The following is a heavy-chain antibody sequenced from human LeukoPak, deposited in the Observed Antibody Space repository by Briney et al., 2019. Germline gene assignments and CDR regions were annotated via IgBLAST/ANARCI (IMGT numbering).Heavy chain of an antibody. J-gene: IGHJ4*02. CDR1: GYSISSGYY. D-gene: IGHD4-23*01. CDR2: IYHSGST. V-gene: IGHV4-38-2*02. Sequence: SETLSLTCTVSGYSISSGYYWGWIRQPPGKGLEWIGSIYHSGSTYYNPSLKSRVTVSVDTSKNQFSLKLSSVTAADTAVYYCARLSLPGYGGNGYWGQGTLVTVSS. CDR3: ARLSLPGYGGNGY.